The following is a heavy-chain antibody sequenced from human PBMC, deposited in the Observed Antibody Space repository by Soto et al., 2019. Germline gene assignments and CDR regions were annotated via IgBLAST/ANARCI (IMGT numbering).Heavy chain of an antibody. V-gene: IGHV3-33*01. CDR3: ARDDSLWFGELSYGMDV. Sequence: QVQLVESGGGVVQPGRSLRLSCAASGFTFSSYGMHWVRQAPGKGLEWMAVIWYDGSNKYYADSVKGRFTISRDNSKNTLYLQMNSLRAEDTAVYYCARDDSLWFGELSYGMDVWGQGTTVTVSS. D-gene: IGHD3-10*01. J-gene: IGHJ6*02. CDR1: GFTFSSYG. CDR2: IWYDGSNK.